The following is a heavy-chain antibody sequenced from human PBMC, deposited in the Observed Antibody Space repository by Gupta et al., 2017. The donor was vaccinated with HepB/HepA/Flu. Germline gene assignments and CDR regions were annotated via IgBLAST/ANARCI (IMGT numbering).Heavy chain of an antibody. J-gene: IGHJ4*02. CDR3: SKDESSLRPYCFDY. D-gene: IGHD3-10*01. CDR2: ISGSGAGT. V-gene: IGHV3-23*01. Sequence: EVQLLESGGGLVQPGGSLRLSCAASGFTFSSYAMNWVRQAPGKGLEWVSSISGSGAGTYYADSVKGRFTISRDNSKNTLSLQMNSLRAEDTAVYYCSKDESSLRPYCFDYWGQGTLVTVSS. CDR1: GFTFSSYA.